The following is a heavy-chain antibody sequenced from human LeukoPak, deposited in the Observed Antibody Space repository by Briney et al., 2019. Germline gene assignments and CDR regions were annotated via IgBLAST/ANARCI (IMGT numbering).Heavy chain of an antibody. Sequence: GGSLRLSCAASGFALSTYGMSWVRQAPAKGLEWVSSIRIGGGGTFYADSVKGRFTISRDNSENTLHLQMNNLRVEDTARYFCARCMVLSPGWCNWFDPWGQGTLVTVSS. CDR3: ARCMVLSPGWCNWFDP. V-gene: IGHV3-23*01. CDR2: IRIGGGGT. CDR1: GFALSTYG. J-gene: IGHJ5*02. D-gene: IGHD6-13*01.